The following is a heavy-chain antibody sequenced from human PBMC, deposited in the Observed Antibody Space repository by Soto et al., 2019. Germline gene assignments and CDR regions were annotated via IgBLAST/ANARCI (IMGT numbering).Heavy chain of an antibody. CDR1: GGTFSGYA. D-gene: IGHD2-2*02. Sequence: ASVKVSCKASGGTFSGYAIRWVRQAPGQGLEWMGEIIPMFGTSNYAQKFQGRVTITADESTSTAYMELSSLRSEDTAVYYCARGSCSSTSCYKEYYFDLWGQGTLVTV. CDR2: IIPMFGTS. CDR3: ARGSCSSTSCYKEYYFDL. J-gene: IGHJ5*02. V-gene: IGHV1-69*13.